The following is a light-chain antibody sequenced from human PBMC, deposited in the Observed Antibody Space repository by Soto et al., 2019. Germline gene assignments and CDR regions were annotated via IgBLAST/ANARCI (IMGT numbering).Light chain of an antibody. CDR2: EVS. CDR3: SSYTGSSTVERFDV. Sequence: QSALTQPASVSGSPGQSITISCTGASSDFGVYNYVSWYQQHPGKAPKLMIYEVSNRPSGVSNRFSGSKSDNTASLTISGLQAEDEADYDCSSYTGSSTVERFDVFGTGTKVTVL. J-gene: IGLJ1*01. CDR1: SSDFGVYNY. V-gene: IGLV2-14*01.